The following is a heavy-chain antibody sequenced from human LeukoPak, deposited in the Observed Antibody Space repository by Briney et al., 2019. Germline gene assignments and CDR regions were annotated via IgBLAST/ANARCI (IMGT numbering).Heavy chain of an antibody. J-gene: IGHJ4*02. D-gene: IGHD3-10*01. V-gene: IGHV3-48*03. CDR2: ISSSGTTI. CDR3: AKDWATLIRGADY. CDR1: GFTFSSYE. Sequence: GGSLRLSCAVSGFTFSSYEMNWVRQAPGKGLEWVSYISSSGTTIYYADSVKGRFTISRDKSKNTLYLQMDSLRAEDTALYYCAKDWATLIRGADYWGQGTRVTVSS.